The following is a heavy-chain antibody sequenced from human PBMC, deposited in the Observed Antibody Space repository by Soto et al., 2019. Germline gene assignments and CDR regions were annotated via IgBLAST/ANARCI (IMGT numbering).Heavy chain of an antibody. Sequence: VASVKVSCKASGYTFTSYDINWVRQATGQGLEWMGWMNPNSGSTGYAQKFQGRVTMTRNTSISTAYMELSSLRSEDTAVYYCARGDILTGYTSFGYWGQGTLVTVSS. CDR2: MNPNSGST. J-gene: IGHJ4*02. V-gene: IGHV1-8*01. CDR1: GYTFTSYD. D-gene: IGHD3-9*01. CDR3: ARGDILTGYTSFGY.